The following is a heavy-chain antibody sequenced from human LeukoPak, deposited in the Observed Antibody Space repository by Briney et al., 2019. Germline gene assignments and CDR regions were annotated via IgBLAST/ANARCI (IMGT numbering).Heavy chain of an antibody. J-gene: IGHJ3*02. CDR3: ARHISSDNSDDAFDI. V-gene: IGHV1-69*04. CDR1: GGTFSSYA. D-gene: IGHD1-1*01. Sequence: ASVKVSCKASGGTFSSYAISWVRQAPGQGLEWMGRIIPILGIANYAQKFQGRVTITADKSTSTAYMELSSLRSEDTAVYYCARHISSDNSDDAFDIWGQGTMVTVSS. CDR2: IIPILGIA.